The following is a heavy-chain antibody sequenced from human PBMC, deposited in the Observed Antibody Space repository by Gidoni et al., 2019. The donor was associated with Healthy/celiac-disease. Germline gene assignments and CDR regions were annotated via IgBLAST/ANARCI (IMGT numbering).Heavy chain of an antibody. J-gene: IGHJ4*02. CDR3: AKYGSSGYYDY. CDR1: GFTFSSYG. Sequence: QVQLVESGGGVVQPGRSLRLSCAASGFTFSSYGMHWVRQAPGKGLEWVAVISYDGSNKYYADSVKGRFTISRDNSKNTLYLQMNSLRAEDTAVYYCAKYGSSGYYDYWGQGTLVTV. D-gene: IGHD3-22*01. CDR2: ISYDGSNK. V-gene: IGHV3-30*18.